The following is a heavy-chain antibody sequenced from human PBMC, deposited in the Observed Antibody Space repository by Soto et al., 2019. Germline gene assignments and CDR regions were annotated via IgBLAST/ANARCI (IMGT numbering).Heavy chain of an antibody. CDR3: ARGRGPDGDFAYYFDY. V-gene: IGHV4-34*01. Sequence: SETLSLTCAVYGGSFSGYYWSWIRQPPGKGLEWIGEINHSGSTNYNPSLKSRVTISVDTSKNQFSLKLSSVTAADTAVYYCARGRGPDGDFAYYFDYWGQGTLVTVSS. CDR1: GGSFSGYY. CDR2: INHSGST. D-gene: IGHD4-17*01. J-gene: IGHJ4*02.